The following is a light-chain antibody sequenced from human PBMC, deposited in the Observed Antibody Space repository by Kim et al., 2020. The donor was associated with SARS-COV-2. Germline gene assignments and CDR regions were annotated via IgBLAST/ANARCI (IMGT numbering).Light chain of an antibody. V-gene: IGLV2-14*01. CDR3: SSHTTSSAYV. CDR2: DVR. J-gene: IGLJ1*01. CDR1: SSDVGYYDS. Sequence: QSALTQPASVSGSPGQSITISCTGTSSDVGYYDSVSWYQQHPGKAPKLIMYDVRERTSGVSNRFAGSQSGNTASLTISGLRTDDGADYYCSSHTTSSAYVFGAGSRITVL.